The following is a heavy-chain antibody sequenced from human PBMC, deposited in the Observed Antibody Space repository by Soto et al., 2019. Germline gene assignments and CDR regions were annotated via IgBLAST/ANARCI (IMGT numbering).Heavy chain of an antibody. Sequence: ASVKVSCKASGYTFTYYHVHWVRQAPGQGLEWMGIINPYGGDTTYAQKFQGRVTMTRDTSTSTVYMELSSLRSEDTALYYCARAPYTPGLLFYLDYWGQGTLVTVPS. V-gene: IGHV1-46*01. D-gene: IGHD2-15*01. CDR2: INPYGGDT. CDR1: GYTFTYYH. CDR3: ARAPYTPGLLFYLDY. J-gene: IGHJ4*02.